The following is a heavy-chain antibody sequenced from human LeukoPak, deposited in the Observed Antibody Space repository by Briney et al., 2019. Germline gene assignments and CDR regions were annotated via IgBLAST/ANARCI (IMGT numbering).Heavy chain of an antibody. CDR3: ARVASYYDSSGLNDAFDI. V-gene: IGHV3-30-3*01. D-gene: IGHD3-22*01. Sequence: GGSLRLSCAASGFTFSSYAMHWVRQAPGKGLEWVAAISYDGSNKYYADSVKGRFTISRDNAKNSLYLQMNSLRAEDTAVYYCARVASYYDSSGLNDAFDIWGQGTMVTVSS. CDR2: ISYDGSNK. J-gene: IGHJ3*02. CDR1: GFTFSSYA.